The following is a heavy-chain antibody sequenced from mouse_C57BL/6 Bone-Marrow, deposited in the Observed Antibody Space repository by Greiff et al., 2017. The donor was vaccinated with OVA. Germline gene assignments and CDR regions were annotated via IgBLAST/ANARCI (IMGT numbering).Heavy chain of an antibody. CDR1: GFTFSSYA. CDR3: TRDWLDY. CDR2: IRSGGDYT. J-gene: IGHJ2*01. V-gene: IGHV5-9-1*02. Sequence: EVHLVESGEGLVKPGGSLKLSCAASGFTFSSYAMSWVRQTPEKRLAWVAYIRSGGDYTYYADTVKGRFTISRDNARNTLYLQMSSLKAEDTAMYYCTRDWLDYWGQGTTLTVSS.